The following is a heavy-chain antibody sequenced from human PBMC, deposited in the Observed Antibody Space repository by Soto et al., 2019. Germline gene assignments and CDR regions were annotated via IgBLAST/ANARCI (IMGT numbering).Heavy chain of an antibody. CDR1: GYSFTIYW. Sequence: GESLKISCNGSGYSFTIYWIGWVRQMPGKGLEWMGIIYPGDSDTRYSPSFQGQVTMSADRSITTAYLQWSSLKASDTAIYYCATRGSGHGMDVWGQGTTVTVSS. V-gene: IGHV5-51*01. CDR3: ATRGSGHGMDV. D-gene: IGHD3-10*01. J-gene: IGHJ6*02. CDR2: IYPGDSDT.